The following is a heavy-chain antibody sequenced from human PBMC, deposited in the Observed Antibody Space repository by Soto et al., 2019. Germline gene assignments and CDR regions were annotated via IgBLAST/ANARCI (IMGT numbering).Heavy chain of an antibody. Sequence: ASVKVSCKASGDTFTDYYIHWVRQAPGQGLEWMGTVNPSGGHTTYAQHFLGRMTMTRDTSTSTLYMELTSLRAEDTALYYCARDVDADFRTDFDYWGRGTLVTVSS. J-gene: IGHJ4*02. D-gene: IGHD4-17*01. CDR2: VNPSGGHT. CDR1: GDTFTDYY. V-gene: IGHV1-46*01. CDR3: ARDVDADFRTDFDY.